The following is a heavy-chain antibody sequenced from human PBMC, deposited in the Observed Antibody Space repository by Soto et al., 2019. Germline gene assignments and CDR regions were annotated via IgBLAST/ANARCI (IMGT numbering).Heavy chain of an antibody. D-gene: IGHD3-10*01. CDR2: IIPIFGTA. V-gene: IGHV1-69*01. J-gene: IGHJ3*02. CDR3: ERHITMVRGTYAFDI. CDR1: GGTFSSYA. Sequence: QVQLVQSGAEVKKPGSSVKVSCKASGGTFSSYAISWVRQAPGQGLEWMGGIIPIFGTANYAQKFQGRVTITADESTSTDYMELSSLRSEDTAVYYCERHITMVRGTYAFDIWGQGTMVTVSS.